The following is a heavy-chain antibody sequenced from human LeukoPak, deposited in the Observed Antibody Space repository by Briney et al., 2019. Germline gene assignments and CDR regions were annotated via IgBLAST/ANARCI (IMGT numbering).Heavy chain of an antibody. CDR3: VKSTAWYRSSWYLMY. J-gene: IGHJ4*02. CDR2: IGSGSGGRT. CDR1: GFTFSTYA. Sequence: GSLRLSCAASGFTFSTYAMTWVRQAPGKGLEWVSGIGSGSGGRTYYADSAKGRFRISRDNSKSTMDLQMSSLRAEDTAIYYCVKSTAWYRSSWYLMYWGQGILVTVSS. V-gene: IGHV3-23*01. D-gene: IGHD6-13*01.